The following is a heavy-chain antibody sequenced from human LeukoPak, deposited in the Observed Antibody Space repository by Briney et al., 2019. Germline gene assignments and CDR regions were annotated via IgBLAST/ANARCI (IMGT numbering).Heavy chain of an antibody. CDR2: ISAYNGNT. V-gene: IGHV1-18*01. CDR1: GYTFTSYG. Sequence: ASVKVSCKASGYTFTSYGIGWVRQAPGQGLERMGWISAYNGNTNYAQKLQGRVTMTTDTSTSTAYMELRSLRSDDTAVYYCARARITGPVPYYYYYGMDVWGQGTTVTVSS. J-gene: IGHJ6*02. D-gene: IGHD1-20*01. CDR3: ARARITGPVPYYYYYGMDV.